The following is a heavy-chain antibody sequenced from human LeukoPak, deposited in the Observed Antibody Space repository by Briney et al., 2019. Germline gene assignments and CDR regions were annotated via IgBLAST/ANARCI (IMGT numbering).Heavy chain of an antibody. CDR2: INPNSGGT. CDR1: GYTFTGYY. Sequence: PSVKVSCKASGYTFTGYYMHWVRQAPGQGLEWMGWINPNSGGTNYAQKFQGRVTMTRDTSISTAYMELSRLRSDDTAVYYCARELGHYYGMDVWGQGTTVTVCS. D-gene: IGHD3-10*01. J-gene: IGHJ6*02. V-gene: IGHV1-2*02. CDR3: ARELGHYYGMDV.